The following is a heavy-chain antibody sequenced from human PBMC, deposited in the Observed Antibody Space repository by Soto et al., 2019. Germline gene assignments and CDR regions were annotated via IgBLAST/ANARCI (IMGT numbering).Heavy chain of an antibody. D-gene: IGHD2-2*01. J-gene: IGHJ4*02. V-gene: IGHV1-18*01. CDR3: ARDHPLYASETSPLDS. CDR2: ISAYNGNT. Sequence: QVQLVQSGAELKKPGSSVKVSCKASGYRFNSYGFSWVRQAPGQGLEWLGWISAYNGNTNFPQKVQDRVTLTTDTSATTAYMELRALRSDDTAVYYCARDHPLYASETSPLDSWGQGTLITVSS. CDR1: GYRFNSYG.